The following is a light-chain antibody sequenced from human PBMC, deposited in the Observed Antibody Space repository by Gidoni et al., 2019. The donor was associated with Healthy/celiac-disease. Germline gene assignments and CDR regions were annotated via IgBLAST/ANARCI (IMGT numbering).Light chain of an antibody. CDR1: QSITSY. CDR3: QQSSSSPRT. V-gene: IGKV1-39*01. J-gene: IGKJ1*01. Sequence: DIQMTQSPFSLSASVGDRITITCRASQSITSYLNWYQQKPGKAPKLLIYAASSLQSGVPSRFRGSGSGTDFTLTISSLQPEDFATYYCQQSSSSPRTFGQGTKVEIK. CDR2: AAS.